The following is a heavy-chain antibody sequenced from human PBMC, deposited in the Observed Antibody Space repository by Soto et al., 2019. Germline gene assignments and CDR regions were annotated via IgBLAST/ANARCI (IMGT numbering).Heavy chain of an antibody. CDR1: GYSFTSYW. J-gene: IGHJ5*02. CDR2: IYPGDSDT. D-gene: IGHD3-9*01. Sequence: GESLKISCKGSGYSFTSYWIGWVRQMPGKGLEWMGIIYPGDSDTRYSPSFQGQVTISADKSISTAYLQWSSLKASDTAMYYCARTYDILTGPLRGFDPWGQGTLVTVSS. CDR3: ARTYDILTGPLRGFDP. V-gene: IGHV5-51*01.